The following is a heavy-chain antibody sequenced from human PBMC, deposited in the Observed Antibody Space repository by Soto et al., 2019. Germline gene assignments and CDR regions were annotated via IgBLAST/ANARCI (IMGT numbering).Heavy chain of an antibody. Sequence: DVQLVETGGGLIQPGGSLRLSCAASGFXVXGCYMSWVRQAPGKGLEWVSVLYSDGRTYYADSLKGRFTIARDNSKNKMYLQMNSLTAAETAVYYCAQCSGWYRQCYFDCWGQETLVTVSS. J-gene: IGHJ4*02. CDR1: GFXVXGCY. CDR3: AQCSGWYRQCYFDC. V-gene: IGHV3-53*02. D-gene: IGHD6-13*01. CDR2: LYSDGRT.